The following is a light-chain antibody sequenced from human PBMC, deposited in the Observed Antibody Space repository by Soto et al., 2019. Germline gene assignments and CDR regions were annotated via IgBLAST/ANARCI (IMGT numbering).Light chain of an antibody. J-gene: IGLJ2*01. CDR3: ETWDSNTVV. CDR2: LEGSGSY. Sequence: QLVLTQSSSASASLGSSVKLTCTLSSGHSSYIIAWHQQQPGKAPRYLMKLEGSGSYNKGSGVPDRFSGSSSGADRYLTIPNLQSEDEADYYCETWDSNTVVFGGGTQVTVL. V-gene: IGLV4-60*03. CDR1: SGHSSYI.